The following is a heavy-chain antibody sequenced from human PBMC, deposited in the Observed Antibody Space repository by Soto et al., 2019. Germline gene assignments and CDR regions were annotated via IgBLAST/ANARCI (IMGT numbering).Heavy chain of an antibody. Sequence: ESGPTLVNPTETLTLTCTVSGFSLSNARMGVSWIRQPPGKALEWLAHIFSNDEKSYSTSLKSRLTISKDTSKSQVVLTMTNMDPVDTATYYCARMSLHDFWSGYLFDYWGQGTLVTVSS. CDR3: ARMSLHDFWSGYLFDY. V-gene: IGHV2-26*01. D-gene: IGHD3-3*01. J-gene: IGHJ4*02. CDR2: IFSNDEK. CDR1: GFSLSNARMG.